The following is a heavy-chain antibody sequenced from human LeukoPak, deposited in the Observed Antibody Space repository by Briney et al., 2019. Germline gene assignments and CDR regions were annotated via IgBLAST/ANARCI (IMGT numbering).Heavy chain of an antibody. CDR3: ARDRFDGLGYYYGMDV. CDR2: IKQDGSEK. CDR1: GFTFSSYW. Sequence: GGSLRLSCAASGFTFSSYWVSWVRQAPGKGLEWVANIKQDGSEKYYVDSVKGRFTISRDNAKNSLYLQMNSLRAEDTAVYYCARDRFDGLGYYYGMDVWGQGTTVTVSS. V-gene: IGHV3-7*03. J-gene: IGHJ6*02. D-gene: IGHD2-8*01.